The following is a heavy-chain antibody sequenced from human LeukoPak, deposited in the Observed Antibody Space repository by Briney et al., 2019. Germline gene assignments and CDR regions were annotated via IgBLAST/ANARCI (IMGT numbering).Heavy chain of an antibody. Sequence: SETLSLTCAVYGGSFSGYYWSWIRQPPGKGLEWIGEINHSGSTNYNPSLKSRVTISVDTSKNQFSLKLSSVTAADTAVYYCARLNYGSGSYFPTYYYGMDVWGQGTTVTVSS. D-gene: IGHD3-10*01. CDR2: INHSGST. V-gene: IGHV4-34*01. CDR3: ARLNYGSGSYFPTYYYGMDV. CDR1: GGSFSGYY. J-gene: IGHJ6*02.